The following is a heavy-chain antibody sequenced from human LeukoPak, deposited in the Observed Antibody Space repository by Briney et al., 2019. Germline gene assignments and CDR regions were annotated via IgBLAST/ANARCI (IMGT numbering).Heavy chain of an antibody. CDR2: ISWDGGST. J-gene: IGHJ5*02. Sequence: GESLKISCKGSGYIFTNYCIGWVRQAPGKGLEWVSLISWDGGSTYYADSVKGRFTISRDNSKNSLYLQMNSLRTEDTALYYCAKGASLAAAGTGWFDPWGQGTLVTVSS. V-gene: IGHV3-43*01. CDR1: GYIFTNYC. D-gene: IGHD6-13*01. CDR3: AKGASLAAAGTGWFDP.